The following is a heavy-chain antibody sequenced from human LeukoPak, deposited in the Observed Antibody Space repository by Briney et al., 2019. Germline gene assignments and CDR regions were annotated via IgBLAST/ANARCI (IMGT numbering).Heavy chain of an antibody. D-gene: IGHD1-26*01. J-gene: IGHJ5*02. V-gene: IGHV3-21*01. CDR2: ISSSSSYI. CDR3: ARGVGANYTP. Sequence: GGSLRLSCAASGFTFSSYSMNRVRQAPGKGLEWVSSISSSSSYIYYADSVKGRFTISRDNAKNSLYLQMNSLRAEDTAVYYCARGVGANYTPWGQGTLVTVSS. CDR1: GFTFSSYS.